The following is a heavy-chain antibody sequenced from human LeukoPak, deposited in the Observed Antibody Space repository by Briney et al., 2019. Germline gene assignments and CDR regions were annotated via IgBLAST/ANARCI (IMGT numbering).Heavy chain of an antibody. Sequence: SVKVSCKASGGTFSSYAISWVRQAPGQGLEWMGGIIPIFGTANYAQKFQGRVTITADKSTSTAYMELSSLRSEDTAVYYCARDSFGGIVVVPAAMDYWGQGTLVTVSS. CDR2: IIPIFGTA. CDR1: GGTFSSYA. J-gene: IGHJ4*02. CDR3: ARDSFGGIVVVPAAMDY. V-gene: IGHV1-69*06. D-gene: IGHD2-2*01.